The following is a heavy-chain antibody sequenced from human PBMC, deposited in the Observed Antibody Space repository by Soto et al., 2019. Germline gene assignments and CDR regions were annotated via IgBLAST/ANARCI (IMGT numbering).Heavy chain of an antibody. CDR1: GYTFTSYA. J-gene: IGHJ6*02. CDR2: INAGNGNT. Sequence: ASVKVSCKASGYTFTSYAMHWVRQAPGQRLEWMGWINAGNGNTKYSQKFQGRVTITRDTSASTAYMELSSLRSEDTAVYYCARDRQERGSGWYRPGFGMDVWGQGTTVTVSS. CDR3: ARDRQERGSGWYRPGFGMDV. D-gene: IGHD6-19*01. V-gene: IGHV1-3*01.